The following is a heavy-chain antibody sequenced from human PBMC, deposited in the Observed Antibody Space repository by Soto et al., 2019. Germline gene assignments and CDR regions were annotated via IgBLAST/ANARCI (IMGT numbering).Heavy chain of an antibody. Sequence: ASVKVSCKASGYTFTVYYMHWVRQAPGQGLEWMGWINPNSGGTNYAQKFQGWVTMTRDTSISTAYMELSRLRSDDTAVYYCARDCGYGDYYFDYWGQGALVTVSS. CDR2: INPNSGGT. J-gene: IGHJ4*02. CDR3: ARDCGYGDYYFDY. D-gene: IGHD4-17*01. CDR1: GYTFTVYY. V-gene: IGHV1-2*04.